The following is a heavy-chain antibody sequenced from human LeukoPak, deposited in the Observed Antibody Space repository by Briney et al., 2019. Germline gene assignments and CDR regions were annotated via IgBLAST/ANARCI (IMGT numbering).Heavy chain of an antibody. D-gene: IGHD3-10*01. V-gene: IGHV1-2*02. CDR2: INPNSGGT. J-gene: IGHJ6*03. CDR3: AGVGMVRGVIPHMDV. CDR1: GYTFTGYY. Sequence: ASVKVSCKASGYTFTGYYMHWVRQAPGQGLEWMGWINPNSGGTNYAQKFQGRVTMTRDTSISTAYMELSRLRSDDTAVYYCAGVGMVRGVIPHMDVWGKGTTVTVSS.